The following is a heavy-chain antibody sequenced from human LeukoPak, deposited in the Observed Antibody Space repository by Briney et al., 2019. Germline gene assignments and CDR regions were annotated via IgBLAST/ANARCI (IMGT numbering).Heavy chain of an antibody. J-gene: IGHJ4*02. CDR1: GHSFTTYW. CDR2: IYPVNSDT. V-gene: IGHV5-51*01. Sequence: GESLKISCKLSGHSFTTYWIGWVRQMPGKGLEWMGIIYPVNSDTRYSPSFQGQVTISVDKSIRIAYLQWSSLKASDSAMYYCARQGTSSYYDYWGQGTLVTVSS. CDR3: ARQGTSSYYDY. D-gene: IGHD1-14*01.